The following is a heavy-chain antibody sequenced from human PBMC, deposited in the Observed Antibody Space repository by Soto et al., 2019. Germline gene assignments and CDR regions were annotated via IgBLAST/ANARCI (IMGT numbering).Heavy chain of an antibody. D-gene: IGHD3-9*01. CDR3: AKDRYFGSYYFDY. J-gene: IGHJ4*02. CDR1: GFTFTAFA. Sequence: PGGSLRLSCAASGFTFTAFAVHWVRQAPGKGLEWVAVISYDGRQSRYADSVEGRLTLSRDNSQNTVFLQTNSLTTEDTAIYYCAKDRYFGSYYFDYWGQGTRVTVSS. V-gene: IGHV3-30*04. CDR2: ISYDGRQS.